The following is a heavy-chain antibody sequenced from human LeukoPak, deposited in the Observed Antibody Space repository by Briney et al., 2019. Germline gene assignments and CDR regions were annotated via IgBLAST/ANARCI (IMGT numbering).Heavy chain of an antibody. CDR3: ARGWGCGYSGYDLTRWFDP. CDR1: GGSFSGYY. CDR2: INHSGST. D-gene: IGHD5-12*01. V-gene: IGHV4-34*01. Sequence: SETLSLTCAVYGGSFSGYYWSWIRQPPGKGLEWIGEINHSGSTNYNPSLKSRVTISVDASKNQFSLKLSSVTAADTAVYYCARGWGCGYSGYDLTRWFDPWGQGTLVTVSS. J-gene: IGHJ5*02.